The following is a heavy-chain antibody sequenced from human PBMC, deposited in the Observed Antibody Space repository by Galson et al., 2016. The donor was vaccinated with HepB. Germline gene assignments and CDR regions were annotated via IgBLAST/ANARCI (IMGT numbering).Heavy chain of an antibody. D-gene: IGHD5-24*01. CDR3: ARGGYITRRFFDF. CDR2: INHTGST. CDR1: GGSLSGYY. Sequence: SETLSLTCAVYGGSLSGYYWHWIRQPPGQGLEWIGEINHTGSTKYKPSLKSRVTMSVDTSKSQFSLKLSSVTAADTAVYYCARGGYITRRFFDFWGQGSLVTVSS. J-gene: IGHJ4*02. V-gene: IGHV4-34*01.